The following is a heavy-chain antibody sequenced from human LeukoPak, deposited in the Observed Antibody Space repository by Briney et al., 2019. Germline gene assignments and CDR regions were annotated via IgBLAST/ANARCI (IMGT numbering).Heavy chain of an antibody. CDR3: ARDNDFWSGYLDY. V-gene: IGHV3-33*01. CDR2: IWYDGSNK. CDR1: GFTFSSYG. J-gene: IGHJ4*02. D-gene: IGHD3-3*01. Sequence: GGSLRLSCAASGFTFSSYGMHWVRQAPGKGLEWVAVIWYDGSNKYYADSVKGRFTISRDNPKNTLYLQMNSLRAEDTAVYYCARDNDFWSGYLDYWGQGTLVTVSS.